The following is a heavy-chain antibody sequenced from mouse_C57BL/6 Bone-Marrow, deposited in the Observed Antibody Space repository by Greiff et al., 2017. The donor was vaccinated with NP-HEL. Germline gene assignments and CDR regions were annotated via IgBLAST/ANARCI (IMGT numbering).Heavy chain of an antibody. D-gene: IGHD1-1*01. CDR2: ISDGGSYT. CDR3: ARGLRIWYFDV. Sequence: EVQLVESGGGLVKPGGSLKLSCAASGFTFSSYAMSWVRQTPEKRLEWVATISDGGSYTYYPDNVKGRFTISRDNAKNNLYLQMSHLKSEDTAMYYCARGLRIWYFDVWGTGTTVTVSS. V-gene: IGHV5-4*01. J-gene: IGHJ1*03. CDR1: GFTFSSYA.